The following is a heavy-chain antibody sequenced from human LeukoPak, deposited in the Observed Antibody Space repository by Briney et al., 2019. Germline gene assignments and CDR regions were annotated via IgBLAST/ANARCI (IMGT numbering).Heavy chain of an antibody. CDR1: GYTFTGYY. V-gene: IGHV1-2*06. Sequence: ASVKVSCKASGYTFTGYYMHWVRQAPGQGLEWMGRINPNSGGTNYAQKFQGRVTMTRDTSISTAYMELSRLRSDDTAVYYCARGHYDFWSGYDPSGVTHFDYWGQGTLVTVSS. CDR3: ARGHYDFWSGYDPSGVTHFDY. J-gene: IGHJ4*02. CDR2: INPNSGGT. D-gene: IGHD3-3*01.